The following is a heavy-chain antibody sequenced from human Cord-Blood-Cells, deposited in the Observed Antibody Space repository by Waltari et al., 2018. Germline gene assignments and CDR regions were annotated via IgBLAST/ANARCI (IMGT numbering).Heavy chain of an antibody. J-gene: IGHJ3*02. Sequence: QVQLQESGPGLVKPSGTLPLTCAASCGSISSSNWWRWVRQPPGKGLEWIGEIYHSGSTNYNPSLKSRVTISVDKSKNQFSLKLSSVTAADTAVYYCARKTGDRDAFDIWGQGTMVTVSS. CDR2: IYHSGST. D-gene: IGHD7-27*01. CDR1: CGSISSSNW. V-gene: IGHV4-4*02. CDR3: ARKTGDRDAFDI.